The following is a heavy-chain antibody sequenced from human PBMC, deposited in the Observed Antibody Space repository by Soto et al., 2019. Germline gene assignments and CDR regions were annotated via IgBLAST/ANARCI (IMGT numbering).Heavy chain of an antibody. Sequence: PGESLKISCKGSGYSFTSYWIGWVRQMPGKGLEWMGIIYPGDSDTRYSPSFQGQVTISADKSISTAYLQWSSLKASDTAMYYCDRWGSGISSATYYYCGMDVWGQATTVTVSS. J-gene: IGHJ6*02. CDR1: GYSFTSYW. V-gene: IGHV5-51*01. CDR3: DRWGSGISSATYYYCGMDV. D-gene: IGHD1-26*01. CDR2: IYPGDSDT.